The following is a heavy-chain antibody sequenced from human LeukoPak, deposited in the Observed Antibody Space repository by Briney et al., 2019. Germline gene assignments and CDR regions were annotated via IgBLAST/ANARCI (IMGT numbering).Heavy chain of an antibody. D-gene: IGHD1-26*01. J-gene: IGHJ4*02. CDR3: ARKTYSGTYYDY. CDR2: INPNSGGT. Sequence: ASVTVSCKSSGYTFTFHYMHWVRQAPGQGLEWMGWINPNSGGTKYAQKFQGRVTMTRDTSISTAYMELSRLRSDDTAVYYCARKTYSGTYYDYWGQGTLVTVSS. V-gene: IGHV1-2*02. CDR1: GYTFTFHY.